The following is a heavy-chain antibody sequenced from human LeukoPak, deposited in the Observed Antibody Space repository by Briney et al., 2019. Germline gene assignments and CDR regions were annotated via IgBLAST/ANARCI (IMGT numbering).Heavy chain of an antibody. CDR1: GGTFSDYA. J-gene: IGHJ3*02. Sequence: SVKVSCKASGGTFSDYALNWVRQAPGKGLEWMGGIIPIFGTANYAQKFQGRVTITADESTSTAYMELSSLRSEDTAVYYCARDVNSSGWYGGAFDIWGQGTMVTVSS. CDR3: ARDVNSSGWYGGAFDI. V-gene: IGHV1-69*13. D-gene: IGHD6-19*01. CDR2: IIPIFGTA.